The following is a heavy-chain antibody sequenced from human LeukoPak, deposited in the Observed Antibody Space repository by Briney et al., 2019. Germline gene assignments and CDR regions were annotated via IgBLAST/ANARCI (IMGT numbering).Heavy chain of an antibody. CDR1: GCSFSSSNSY. V-gene: IGHV4-39*02. CDR2: NYYTGTT. CDR3: GGYEHEKYSVHY. Sequence: SETLSLTCTVSGCSFSSSNSYWGWLRQPPGKGLEWIGSNYYTGTTYYTPSLNSRVTMSVDTSMNHFSLQLSSVAAADTAVYYCGGYEHEKYSVHYWGQGTLVIVSS. D-gene: IGHD2-21*01. J-gene: IGHJ4*02.